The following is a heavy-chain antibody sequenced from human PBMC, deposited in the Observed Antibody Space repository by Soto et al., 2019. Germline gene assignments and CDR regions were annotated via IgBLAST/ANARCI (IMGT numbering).Heavy chain of an antibody. D-gene: IGHD3-3*01. Sequence: PSQTLSLTCVISGDSVSTNSVAWNWFRQSPSRGLEWLGRTYYKSKWFNEYAVSVKSRITINPDTSKNQFSLQLNSVTPDDTAVYYCARQVYLDFWKNYYYGVDVWGQGTAATVSS. CDR2: TYYKSKWFN. CDR3: ARQVYLDFWKNYYYGVDV. V-gene: IGHV6-1*01. CDR1: GDSVSTNSVA. J-gene: IGHJ6*02.